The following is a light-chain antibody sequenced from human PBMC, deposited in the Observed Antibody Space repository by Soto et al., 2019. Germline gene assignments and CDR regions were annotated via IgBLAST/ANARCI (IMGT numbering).Light chain of an antibody. CDR1: QSVSTY. CDR2: EAS. Sequence: DIWLTQSPGTLSLSPVESATLSCRASQSVSTYLGWYQKKTGQAPRLLIFEASKRATGIPDRISGSGYGTDLTITISSIETEDFAVYYCQQRGHWTRTFGQGTKVDIK. J-gene: IGKJ1*01. V-gene: IGKV3-11*01. CDR3: QQRGHWTRT.